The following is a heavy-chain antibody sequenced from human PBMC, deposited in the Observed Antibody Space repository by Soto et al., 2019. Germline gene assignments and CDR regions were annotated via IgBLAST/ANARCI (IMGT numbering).Heavy chain of an antibody. CDR3: ARADSYGSPFDY. J-gene: IGHJ4*02. Sequence: GGSLRLSCAASGFTFSSYAMHWVRQAPGKGLEWVAVISYDGSNKYYADSVKGRFTISRDNSKNTLYLQMNSLRAEDTAVYYCARADSYGSPFDYWGQGTLVTVSS. CDR1: GFTFSSYA. V-gene: IGHV3-30-3*01. CDR2: ISYDGSNK. D-gene: IGHD5-18*01.